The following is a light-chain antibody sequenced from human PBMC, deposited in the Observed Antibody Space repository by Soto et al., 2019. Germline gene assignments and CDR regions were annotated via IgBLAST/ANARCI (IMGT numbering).Light chain of an antibody. Sequence: DIFLTQSPGTLSVSPGERVTLSCRASQRVNSNYLAWYQQEPGQAPRLLIYGASNRATGIPDRFSGSGSGTDFTLTISSLEPGDFAVYYCHQYGSSPRKFGQGTRWIS. V-gene: IGKV3-20*01. J-gene: IGKJ1*01. CDR2: GAS. CDR3: HQYGSSPRK. CDR1: QRVNSNY.